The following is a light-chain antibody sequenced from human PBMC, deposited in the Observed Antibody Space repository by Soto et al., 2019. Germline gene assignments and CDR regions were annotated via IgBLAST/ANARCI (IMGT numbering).Light chain of an antibody. V-gene: IGKV1-39*01. J-gene: IGKJ1*01. CDR2: AAS. CDR3: QHYNSYSEA. Sequence: DIQMTQSPSSLSASVGDRVTITCRTSQRISTHLNWYQQRPGKAPNLLIYAASSLHSGVPSRFSGSGSGTDFTLTISSLQPEDFATYYCQHYNSYSEAFGQGTKVDIK. CDR1: QRISTH.